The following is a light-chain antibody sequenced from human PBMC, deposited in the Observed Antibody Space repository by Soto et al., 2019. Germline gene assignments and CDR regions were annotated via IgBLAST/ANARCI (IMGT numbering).Light chain of an antibody. J-gene: IGKJ1*01. CDR3: QQYGSTPST. V-gene: IGKV3-20*01. Sequence: EIVLTQSPGTLSLSPGERATLSCRASQSVSSTYLAWYQQKPGQAPRLLIYSTSNRATGIPDRFSGSGSGTDFTLTISRLEPEDFAEYHCQQYGSTPSTFGQGTKVEIK. CDR2: STS. CDR1: QSVSSTY.